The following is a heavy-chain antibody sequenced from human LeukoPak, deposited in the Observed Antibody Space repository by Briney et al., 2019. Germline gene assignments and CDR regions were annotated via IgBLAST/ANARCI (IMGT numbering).Heavy chain of an antibody. CDR3: ARHGSGSYYPDY. D-gene: IGHD3-10*01. CDR2: IDPSDSYT. J-gene: IGHJ4*02. CDR1: GYSFTSYW. Sequence: GESLRISCKGSGYSFTSYWISWVRQMPGKGLEWMGRIDPSDSYTNYSPSFQGHVTISADKSISTAYLQWSSLKASDTAIYYCARHGSGSYYPDYWGQGTLITVSS. V-gene: IGHV5-10-1*01.